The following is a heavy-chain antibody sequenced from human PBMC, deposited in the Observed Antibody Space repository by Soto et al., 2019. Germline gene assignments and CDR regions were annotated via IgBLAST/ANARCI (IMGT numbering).Heavy chain of an antibody. V-gene: IGHV1-69*04. Sequence: VKVSCKASGGTFSSYTISWVRQAPGQGLEWMGRIIPILGIANYAQKFQGRVTITADKSTSTAYMELSSLRSEDTAVYYCARDGDSSSWYYYYGMDVWGQGTTVTVSS. J-gene: IGHJ6*02. CDR2: IIPILGIA. CDR3: ARDGDSSSWYYYYGMDV. D-gene: IGHD6-13*01. CDR1: GGTFSSYT.